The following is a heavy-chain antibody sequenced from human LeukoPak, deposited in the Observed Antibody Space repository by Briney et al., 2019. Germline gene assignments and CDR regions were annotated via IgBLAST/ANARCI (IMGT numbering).Heavy chain of an antibody. V-gene: IGHV4-59*01. J-gene: IGHJ4*02. CDR1: GGSISSYY. CDR3: ARSIAARRFDY. D-gene: IGHD6-6*01. Sequence: SETLSLTCTVSGGSISSYYWSWIRQPPGKGLEWIGYIYYSGSTNYNPSLKSRVTISVDTSKNQFSLKLSSVTAADTAVYYCARSIAARRFDYWGQGTLVTVSS. CDR2: IYYSGST.